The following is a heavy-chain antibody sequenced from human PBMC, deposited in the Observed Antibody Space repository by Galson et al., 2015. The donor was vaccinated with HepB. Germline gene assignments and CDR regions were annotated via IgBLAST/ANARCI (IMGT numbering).Heavy chain of an antibody. CDR2: ISYDGAEK. J-gene: IGHJ4*02. Sequence: SLRLSCAASGFPFNNYWIHWVRQTPGKGLEWVATISYDGAEKNYPDVVRGRFTISGDNAKNTLYLQMNSLRAEDTAVYYCEKDSHPDTSGPDYFSDYRGQRTLVAVPS. CDR3: EKDSHPDTSGPDYFSDY. D-gene: IGHD6-19*01. CDR1: GFPFNNYW. V-gene: IGHV3-30*18.